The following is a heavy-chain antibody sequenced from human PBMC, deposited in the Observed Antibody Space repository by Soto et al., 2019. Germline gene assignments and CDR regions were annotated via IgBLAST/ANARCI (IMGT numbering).Heavy chain of an antibody. CDR2: IYYSGST. CDR3: ARVRGRLLRFDP. CDR1: GGSISSGDYY. D-gene: IGHD2-15*01. V-gene: IGHV4-30-4*01. Sequence: QMQLQESGPGLVKPSQTLSLTCTVSGGSISSGDYYWSWIRQPPGKGLEWIGYIYYSGSTNYNPSLKSRVTISVDTSKNQFSLKLSSVTAADTAVYCCARVRGRLLRFDPWGQGTLVTVSS. J-gene: IGHJ5*02.